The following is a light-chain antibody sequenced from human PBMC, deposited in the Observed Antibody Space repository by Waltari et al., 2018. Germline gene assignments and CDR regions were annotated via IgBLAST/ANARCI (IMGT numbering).Light chain of an antibody. V-gene: IGLV2-14*01. J-gene: IGLJ1*01. CDR2: EVT. CDR1: TNDVGGYNF. CDR3: HSYTGSRTYV. Sequence: QSALTQPASVSGSPGQSITISCTGTTNDVGGYNFVSWYQHHPGKAPKLMIYEVTKRPSGVSTRFSGSKSGNTASLTISGLQAEDEADYYCHSYTGSRTYVFGTGTKVTVL.